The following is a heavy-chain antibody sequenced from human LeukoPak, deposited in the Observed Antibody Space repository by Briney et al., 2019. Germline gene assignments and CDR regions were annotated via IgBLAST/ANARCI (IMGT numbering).Heavy chain of an antibody. Sequence: GGSLRLSCAASGFTFSTYAMNWVRQAPGKGLEWVSGITGSGGRTFYADSVKGRFTISRDNSKNTLYLQMNSLRAEDTAIYYCAKEAYFDSSAAFDSWGQGTLVTGSS. D-gene: IGHD3-22*01. CDR2: ITGSGGRT. CDR1: GFTFSTYA. J-gene: IGHJ4*02. CDR3: AKEAYFDSSAAFDS. V-gene: IGHV3-23*01.